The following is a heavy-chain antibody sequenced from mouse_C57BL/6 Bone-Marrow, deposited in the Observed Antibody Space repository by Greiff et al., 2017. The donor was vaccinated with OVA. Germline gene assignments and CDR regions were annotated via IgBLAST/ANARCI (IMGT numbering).Heavy chain of an antibody. V-gene: IGHV1-19*01. CDR3: ARWYGNYGGTFDY. CDR1: GYTFTDYY. D-gene: IGHD2-10*02. CDR2: INPYNGGT. Sequence: VQLQQSGPVLVKPGASVTMSCKASGYTFTDYYVNWVKQSHGKSLEWIGVINPYNGGTSSNPKFKGKATLTVDKSSSTAYMELNSLTSEDSAVYYCARWYGNYGGTFDYWGQGTTLTVSS. J-gene: IGHJ2*01.